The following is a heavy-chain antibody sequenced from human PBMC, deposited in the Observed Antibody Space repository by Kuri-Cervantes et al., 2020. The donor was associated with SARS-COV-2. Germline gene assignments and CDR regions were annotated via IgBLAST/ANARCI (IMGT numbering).Heavy chain of an antibody. J-gene: IGHJ3*02. CDR3: ARDEGVLRFLEWLPLGDAFDI. V-gene: IGHV1-18*01. D-gene: IGHD3-3*01. CDR1: GYAFTSYG. Sequence: ASVKVSCKASGYAFTSYGISWVRQAPGQGLEWMGWISAYNGNTNCAQKLQGRVTMTTDTSTSTAYMELRSLRSDDTAVYYCARDEGVLRFLEWLPLGDAFDIWGQGTMVTVSS. CDR2: ISAYNGNT.